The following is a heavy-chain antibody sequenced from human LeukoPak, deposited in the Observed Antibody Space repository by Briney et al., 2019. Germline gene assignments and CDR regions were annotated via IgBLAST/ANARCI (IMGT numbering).Heavy chain of an antibody. D-gene: IGHD6-13*01. J-gene: IGHJ4*02. CDR1: GFTFNDYY. CDR2: IGSSGGSI. Sequence: GGSLRLSCAASGFTFNDYYMSWIRQAPGKGLEWISYIGSSGGSINYADSVKGRFTISRDNAKDSLSLQMNSLRAEDTAVYYCVRGRTSGSSWPFDYWGQGTLVTVSS. CDR3: VRGRTSGSSWPFDY. V-gene: IGHV3-11*04.